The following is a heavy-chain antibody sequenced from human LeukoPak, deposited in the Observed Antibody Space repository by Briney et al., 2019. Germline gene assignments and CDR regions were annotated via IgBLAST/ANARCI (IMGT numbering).Heavy chain of an antibody. CDR1: GGSISPLY. CDR2: IYYSGTT. V-gene: IGHV4-59*11. J-gene: IGHJ4*02. D-gene: IGHD3-10*01. Sequence: SETLSLTCTVSGGSISPLYWGWIRQPPGKGLEFIGYIYYSGTTNYNPSLRSRVTLSVDTSKNQFSPKLSSVTAADTAVYYCARGGVAAKYYFDYWGPGTLVTVSS. CDR3: ARGGVAAKYYFDY.